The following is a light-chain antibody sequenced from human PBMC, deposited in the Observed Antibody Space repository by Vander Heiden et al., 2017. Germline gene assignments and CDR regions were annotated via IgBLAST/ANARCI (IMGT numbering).Light chain of an antibody. Sequence: QSALTQPAPVSGSPGQSITISCTGTSSDVGDYNYVSWYQQHPGKAPKLMVFEVSNRPSGVSNRFSGSKSGNTASLTISGLQAEDEADYYCSSYTSSSIRLFGGGTKLTVL. CDR2: EVS. V-gene: IGLV2-14*01. CDR3: SSYTSSSIRL. CDR1: SSDVGDYNY. J-gene: IGLJ3*02.